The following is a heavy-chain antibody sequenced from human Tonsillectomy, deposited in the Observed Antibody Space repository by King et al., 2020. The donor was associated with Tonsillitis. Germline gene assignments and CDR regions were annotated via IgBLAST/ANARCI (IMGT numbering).Heavy chain of an antibody. J-gene: IGHJ1*01. V-gene: IGHV3-30*04. CDR2: ISYDGSSE. D-gene: IGHD2-8*01. Sequence: VQLVESGGGVVQPGRSLRLSCAASGFNFMTYAMHWVRQAPGKGLEWVAVISYDGSSEYYADSVKGRFTISRDNPTNTLYLQMTSLRAEDTAVYYCASDFMVYAVQYFQHWGQGTLVTVSP. CDR3: ASDFMVYAVQYFQH. CDR1: GFNFMTYA.